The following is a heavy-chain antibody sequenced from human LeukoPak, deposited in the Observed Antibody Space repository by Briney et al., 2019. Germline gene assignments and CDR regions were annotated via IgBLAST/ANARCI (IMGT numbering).Heavy chain of an antibody. V-gene: IGHV3-30*02. Sequence: GGSLRLSCAASGFTFSSYGMHWVRQAPGKGLEWVTFIRYDGSNKYYADSVKGRFTISRDNSKNTLYLQMNSLRAEDTAVYYCAKDVGSGWLYYFDYWGQGTLVTVYS. D-gene: IGHD6-19*01. CDR1: GFTFSSYG. CDR2: IRYDGSNK. J-gene: IGHJ4*02. CDR3: AKDVGSGWLYYFDY.